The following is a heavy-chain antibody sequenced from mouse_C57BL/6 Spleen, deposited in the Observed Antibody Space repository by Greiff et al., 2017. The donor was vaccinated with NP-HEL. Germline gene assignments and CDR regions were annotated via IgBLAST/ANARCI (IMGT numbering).Heavy chain of an antibody. Sequence: EVMLVESGGGLVQPGGSLSLSCAASGFTFTDYYMSWVRQPPGKALEWLGFIRNKANGYTTEYSASVKGRFTISRDNSQSILYLQMNALRAEDSATYYCARYDGGYYPIYAMDYWGQGTSVTVSS. J-gene: IGHJ4*01. V-gene: IGHV7-3*01. CDR3: ARYDGGYYPIYAMDY. CDR2: IRNKANGYTT. CDR1: GFTFTDYY. D-gene: IGHD2-3*01.